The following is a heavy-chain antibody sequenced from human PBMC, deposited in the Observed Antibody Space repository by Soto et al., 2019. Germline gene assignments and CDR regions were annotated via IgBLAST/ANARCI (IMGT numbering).Heavy chain of an antibody. J-gene: IGHJ4*02. CDR2: VYPADSDT. Sequence: GESLKISCKGSGYRFTTYWTAWVRRMPGKGLEWMGSVYPADSDTRYSPSFQGQATISADKSISTAYLQWSSLKASDTSIYYCARLRDCSGGSCSLEPFDYWGQGTLVTVSS. CDR1: GYRFTTYW. V-gene: IGHV5-51*01. D-gene: IGHD2-15*01. CDR3: ARLRDCSGGSCSLEPFDY.